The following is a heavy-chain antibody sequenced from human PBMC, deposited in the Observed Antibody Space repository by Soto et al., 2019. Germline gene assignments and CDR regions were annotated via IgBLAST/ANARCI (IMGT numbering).Heavy chain of an antibody. CDR2: INPGGGGT. Sequence: GASVKVSCKASGYTFTSNYFHWVRLAPGQGLEWMGIINPGGGGTAYAQKFQGRLTMTRDTSTSTVYFELNSLTSDDTAVYFCATDLCTAPRLVWGHYFNNWGKETLGT. V-gene: IGHV1-46*01. D-gene: IGHD6-6*01. J-gene: IGHJ4*02. CDR3: ATDLCTAPRLVWGHYFNN. CDR1: GYTFTSNY.